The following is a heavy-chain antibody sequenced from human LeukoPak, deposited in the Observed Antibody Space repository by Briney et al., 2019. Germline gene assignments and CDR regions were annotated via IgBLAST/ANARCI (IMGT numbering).Heavy chain of an antibody. CDR1: GGSISSDSYY. CDR2: IYDSGST. CDR3: ARGPPYSSSKSWYY. D-gene: IGHD6-6*01. J-gene: IGHJ4*02. V-gene: IGHV4-61*01. Sequence: SETLSLTCTVSGGSISSDSYYWGWIRQPPGKGLQWIGYIYDSGSTNYNPSLKSRVTISVDTSKNQFSLKLSSVTAADMAVYYCARGPPYSSSKSWYYWGQGTLVTVSS.